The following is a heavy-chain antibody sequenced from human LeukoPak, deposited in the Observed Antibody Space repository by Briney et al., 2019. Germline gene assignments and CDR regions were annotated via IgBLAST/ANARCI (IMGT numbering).Heavy chain of an antibody. CDR1: GYTFAGYF. Sequence: ASVKASCKASGYTFAGYFIHWVRQAPGQGLEWVGWINPHSGDTKLAQKVQGRGTMTRDTSISTAYMELSRLRSDDTAVYYCARDLIWGSSTSCDSWGQGSLITVYS. CDR3: ARDLIWGSSTSCDS. J-gene: IGHJ4*02. V-gene: IGHV1-2*02. D-gene: IGHD2-2*01. CDR2: INPHSGDT.